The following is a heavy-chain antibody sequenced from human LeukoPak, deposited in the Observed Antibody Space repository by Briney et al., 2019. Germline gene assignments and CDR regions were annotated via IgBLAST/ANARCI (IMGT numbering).Heavy chain of an antibody. V-gene: IGHV3-7*01. D-gene: IGHD4-17*01. J-gene: IGHJ3*02. CDR3: ARDFYGDYALSAFDI. CDR2: IKQDGSEK. CDR1: GFTFSSYW. Sequence: PGGSLRLSCAVSGFTFSSYWMSWVRQAPGKGLEWLANIKQDGSEKYYVDSVKGRFTISRDNAKNSLYLQMNSLRAEDTAVYYCARDFYGDYALSAFDIWGQGTMVTVSS.